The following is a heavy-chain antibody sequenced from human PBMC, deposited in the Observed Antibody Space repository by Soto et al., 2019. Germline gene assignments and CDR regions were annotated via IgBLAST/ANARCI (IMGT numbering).Heavy chain of an antibody. J-gene: IGHJ4*02. CDR1: GGSISSYY. V-gene: IGHV4-59*08. D-gene: IGHD3-10*01. Sequence: PSETLSLTCTVSGGSISSYYWSWIRQPPGKGLEWIGYIYYSGSTNYNPSLKSRVTISVDTSKNQFSLKLSSVTAADTAVYYCARHYYGSGSFHFDYWGQGTLVTVSS. CDR3: ARHYYGSGSFHFDY. CDR2: IYYSGST.